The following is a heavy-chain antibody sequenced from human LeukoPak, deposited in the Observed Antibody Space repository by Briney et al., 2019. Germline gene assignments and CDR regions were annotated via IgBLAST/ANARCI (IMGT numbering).Heavy chain of an antibody. J-gene: IGHJ5*02. V-gene: IGHV1-69*13. Sequence: ASVKVSCKASGGTFSSYAISWVRQAPGQGLEWMGGIIPIFGTASYAQKFQGRVTITADESTSTAYMELSSLRSEDTAVYYCATPRVGYCSGGSCYWFDPWGQGTLVTVSS. CDR3: ATPRVGYCSGGSCYWFDP. CDR2: IIPIFGTA. D-gene: IGHD2-15*01. CDR1: GGTFSSYA.